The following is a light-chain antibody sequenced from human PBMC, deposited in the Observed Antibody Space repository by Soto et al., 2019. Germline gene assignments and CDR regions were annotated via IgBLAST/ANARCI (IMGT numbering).Light chain of an antibody. CDR2: GAS. CDR3: QQYGSSPPVT. J-gene: IGKJ1*01. CDR1: QTITRSY. Sequence: IVMTQSPATLSLSHGERATLSCRASQTITRSYLAWYQQKPGQAPRLLIYGASTRATGIPARFSGSGSGTDFTLTISRLEPEDFAVYYCQQYGSSPPVTFGQGTKVDIK. V-gene: IGKV3-20*01.